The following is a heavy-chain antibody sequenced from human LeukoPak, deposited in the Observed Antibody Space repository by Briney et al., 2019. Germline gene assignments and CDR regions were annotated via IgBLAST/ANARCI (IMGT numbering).Heavy chain of an antibody. D-gene: IGHD3-3*01. Sequence: AGGSLRLSCAGSGFIFSSYAMSWVRQAPGKGLDWISAISVSDSTYYEDYVKGRFTISRDNSKNTLYLQMNSLRDDDTAVYYCALSGGINWYGLECWGQGTLVTVSS. CDR3: ALSGGINWYGLEC. CDR2: ISVSDST. CDR1: GFIFSSYA. V-gene: IGHV3-23*01. J-gene: IGHJ4*02.